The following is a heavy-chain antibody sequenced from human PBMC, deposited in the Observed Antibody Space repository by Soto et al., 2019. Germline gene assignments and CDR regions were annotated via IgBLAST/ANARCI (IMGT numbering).Heavy chain of an antibody. V-gene: IGHV3-30-3*01. CDR1: GFTFSSYA. J-gene: IGHJ2*01. CDR2: ISYDGSNK. Sequence: QVQLVESGGGVVQPGRSLRLSCAASGFTFSSYAMHWVRQAPGKGLEWVAVISYDGSNKYYADSVKGRFTISRDNSKNTLYLQMNSVRTEDTAVYYCARPLWRDDYNWGYFVLWGRGTLVTVSS. D-gene: IGHD4-4*01. CDR3: ARPLWRDDYNWGYFVL.